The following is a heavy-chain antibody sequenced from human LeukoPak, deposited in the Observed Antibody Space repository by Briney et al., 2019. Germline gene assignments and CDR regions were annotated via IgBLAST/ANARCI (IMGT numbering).Heavy chain of an antibody. D-gene: IGHD6-19*01. Sequence: SETLSLTCAVYGGSFGTYYWSWIRQPPGKGLECIGEIYHSGGTNYNPSLKTRVTISADPSKHQFSLMLRSVTAADAAVYYCTRGYSSGWYDYWGQGTLVTVSS. CDR3: TRGYSSGWYDY. V-gene: IGHV4-34*01. CDR1: GGSFGTYY. CDR2: IYHSGGT. J-gene: IGHJ4*02.